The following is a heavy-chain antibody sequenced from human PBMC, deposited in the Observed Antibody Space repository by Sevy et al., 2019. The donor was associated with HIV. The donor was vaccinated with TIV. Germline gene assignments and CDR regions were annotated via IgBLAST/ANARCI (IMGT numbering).Heavy chain of an antibody. Sequence: GGSLRLSCLASGFNVNDNYMTWVRQAPGKGLEWDSLIRSAGGISYGDSVRGRFTISRDTSKNTAFLQMNSLRVEDTAVYYCARIPGFCRGTSCPFENWGQGALVTVSS. CDR1: GFNVNDNY. CDR3: ARIPGFCRGTSCPFEN. D-gene: IGHD2-2*01. V-gene: IGHV3-53*01. J-gene: IGHJ4*02. CDR2: IRSAGGI.